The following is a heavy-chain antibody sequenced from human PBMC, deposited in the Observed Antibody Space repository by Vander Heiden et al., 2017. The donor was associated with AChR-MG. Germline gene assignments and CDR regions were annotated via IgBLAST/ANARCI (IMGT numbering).Heavy chain of an antibody. CDR2: IWYDGSNK. V-gene: IGHV3-33*01. CDR1: GFTFSSYG. J-gene: IGHJ4*02. D-gene: IGHD3-22*01. Sequence: QVQLVESGGGVVQPGRSLRLSCAASGFTFSSYGMHWGRQAPGKGLEWVAVIWYDGSNKYYADSVKGRFTISRDNSKNTLYLQMNSLRAEDTAVYYCARDPYLSGYYKGIDYWGQGTLVTVSS. CDR3: ARDPYLSGYYKGIDY.